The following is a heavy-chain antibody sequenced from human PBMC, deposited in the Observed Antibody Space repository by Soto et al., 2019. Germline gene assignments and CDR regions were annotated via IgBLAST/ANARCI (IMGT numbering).Heavy chain of an antibody. Sequence: SETLSLTCTVSGGSISSYYWSWIRQPPGKGLEWIGYIYYSGSTNYNPSLKSRVTISVDTSKNQFSLKLSSVTAADTAVYYGAREGCSSTSCYSSSWDGNAFDIWGQGTMVTVSS. V-gene: IGHV4-59*01. CDR1: GGSISSYY. CDR3: AREGCSSTSCYSSSWDGNAFDI. D-gene: IGHD2-2*02. J-gene: IGHJ3*02. CDR2: IYYSGST.